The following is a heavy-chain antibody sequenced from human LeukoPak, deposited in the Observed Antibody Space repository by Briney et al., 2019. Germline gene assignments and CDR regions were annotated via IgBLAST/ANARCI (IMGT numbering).Heavy chain of an antibody. CDR1: GGTVSRFP. Sequence: GDSVKVSCKASGGTVSRFPISWVRQAPGQGLEWMGIINTSGGSITYAQKFQGRVTMTRDTSTSTVYMELSSLRSEGTAVYYCAISYGSGSYNGQVDYWGQGTLVTVSS. CDR3: AISYGSGSYNGQVDY. J-gene: IGHJ4*02. V-gene: IGHV1-46*01. CDR2: INTSGGSI. D-gene: IGHD3-10*01.